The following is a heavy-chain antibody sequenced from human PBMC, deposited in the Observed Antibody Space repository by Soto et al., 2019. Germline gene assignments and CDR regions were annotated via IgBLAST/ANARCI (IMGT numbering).Heavy chain of an antibody. J-gene: IGHJ4*02. CDR2: ISSSSSYI. D-gene: IGHD2-8*01. Sequence: EVQLVESGGGLVKPGGSLRLSCAASGFTFSSYSMDWVRQAPGKGLEWVSSISSSSSYIYYADSLKGRFTISRDNANNSQYLHMSSLRAEEQAVYYCVSGPVGYCINGVCYGSDYFEFWGQGTLVTVSS. CDR3: VSGPVGYCINGVCYGSDYFEF. V-gene: IGHV3-21*01. CDR1: GFTFSSYS.